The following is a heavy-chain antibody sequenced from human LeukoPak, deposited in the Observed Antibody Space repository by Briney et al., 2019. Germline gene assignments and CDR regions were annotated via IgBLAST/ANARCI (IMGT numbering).Heavy chain of an antibody. J-gene: IGHJ4*02. Sequence: SETLSLTCTVSGVSISSSNSYWSWIRQPPGKGLEWIGTINYGGNTYYNLSLKSRVIIFLDTSKNQFSLKLSSVTAADTAVYYCARLWSTSCKGGSCPHQPNYWGQGTRVTVPS. D-gene: IGHD2-15*01. V-gene: IGHV4-39*01. CDR1: GVSISSSNSY. CDR3: ARLWSTSCKGGSCPHQPNY. CDR2: INYGGNT.